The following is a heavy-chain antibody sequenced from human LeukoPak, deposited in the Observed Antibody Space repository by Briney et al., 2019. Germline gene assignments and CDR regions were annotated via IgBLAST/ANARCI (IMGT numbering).Heavy chain of an antibody. J-gene: IGHJ4*02. CDR1: GFTFDDYA. V-gene: IGHV3-9*01. CDR3: AKDSLYYYDSSGYPNALDY. Sequence: GGSLRLSCAASGFTFDDYAMHWVRQAPGKGLEWVSGISWNSGSIGYADSVKGRFTISRDNAKNSLYLQMNSLRAEDTALYYCAKDSLYYYDSSGYPNALDYWGQGTLVTVSS. CDR2: ISWNSGSI. D-gene: IGHD3-22*01.